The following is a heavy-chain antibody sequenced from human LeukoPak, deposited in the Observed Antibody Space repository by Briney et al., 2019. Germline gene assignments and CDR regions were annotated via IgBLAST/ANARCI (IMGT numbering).Heavy chain of an antibody. V-gene: IGHV4-61*02. CDR2: IYTSGRT. J-gene: IGHJ4*02. D-gene: IGHD3-10*01. CDR3: ARLTSGTHPNFDY. Sequence: PSETLSLTCTVSGGSTSSGTYYWSWIRQPAGKGLEWIGRIYTSGRTNYNPSLQGRVTISLDTSKSQFSLKLSSVTAADTAVYYCARLTSGTHPNFDYWGQGTLVTVSS. CDR1: GGSTSSGTYY.